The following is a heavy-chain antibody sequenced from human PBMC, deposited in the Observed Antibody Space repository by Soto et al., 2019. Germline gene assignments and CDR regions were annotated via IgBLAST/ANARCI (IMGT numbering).Heavy chain of an antibody. D-gene: IGHD4-17*01. CDR2: IWYDGTQK. CDR1: GFTFNTYS. CDR3: ARAGGTTVTGLWHFDS. Sequence: QVQLEESGGGVVQPGRSLRLSCEASGFTFNTYSMHWVRQPPGKGLEWLAAIWYDGTQKYYADSVKGRFIISRDNSTKPLYLEMNSLRAEDTAVYYCARAGGTTVTGLWHFDSWGQGTLVTVSS. J-gene: IGHJ4*02. V-gene: IGHV3-33*01.